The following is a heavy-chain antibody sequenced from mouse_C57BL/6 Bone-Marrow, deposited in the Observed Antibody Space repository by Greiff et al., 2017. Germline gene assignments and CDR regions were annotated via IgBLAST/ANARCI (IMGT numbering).Heavy chain of an antibody. CDR3: ARSFYYYGSSCAMDY. CDR2: IDPSDSYT. Sequence: QVQLQQPGAELVMPGASVKLSCKASGYTFTSYWMHWVKQRPGQGLEWIGEIDPSDSYTNYNQKFKGKSTLTVDKSSSTAYMQLSSLTSEDSAVYYCARSFYYYGSSCAMDYWGQGTSGTVSS. CDR1: GYTFTSYW. J-gene: IGHJ4*01. V-gene: IGHV1-69*01. D-gene: IGHD1-1*01.